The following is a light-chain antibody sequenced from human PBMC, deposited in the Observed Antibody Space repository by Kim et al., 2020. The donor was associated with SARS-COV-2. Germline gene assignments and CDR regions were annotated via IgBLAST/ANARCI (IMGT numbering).Light chain of an antibody. J-gene: IGLJ3*02. CDR3: QSYNSSNWV. CDR2: EDN. V-gene: IGLV6-57*02. Sequence: VTTSCTXSSGSXASXDVXWXQQXPGSAPTTVIFEDNQRPSGVPDRFSGSIDSSFNSASLTISGLKTXDEAGYYCQSYNSSNWVFGGGTQLTVL. CDR1: SGSXASXD.